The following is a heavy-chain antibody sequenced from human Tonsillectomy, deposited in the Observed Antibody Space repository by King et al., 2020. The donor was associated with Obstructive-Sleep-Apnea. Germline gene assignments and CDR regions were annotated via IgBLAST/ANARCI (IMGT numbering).Heavy chain of an antibody. J-gene: IGHJ6*02. Sequence: VQLVESGGGLVQPGGSLRLSCAASGFTFSSYWMSWVRQAPGKGLEWVGNIKQDGREKYYVGSVKGRFTMPRDNAKNSLYLQMNSLRADDTAVYYCARANSYYDDLTGDVNYCGMDVWGQGTTVTVSS. CDR2: IKQDGREK. V-gene: IGHV3-7*01. CDR1: GFTFSSYW. CDR3: ARANSYYDDLTGDVNYCGMDV. D-gene: IGHD3-9*01.